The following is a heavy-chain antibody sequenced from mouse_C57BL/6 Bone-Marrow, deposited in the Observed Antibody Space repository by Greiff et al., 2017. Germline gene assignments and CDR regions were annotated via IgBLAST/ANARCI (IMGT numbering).Heavy chain of an antibody. V-gene: IGHV5-6*02. Sequence: EVKVVESGGDLVKPGGSLKLSCAASGFTFSSYGMSWVRQTPDKRLEWVATISSGGSYTYYPDSVKGRYIITRDTPRKTLYLQMSSLKSEDTAMYYSARRSLRSWFAYWGQGTLVTVSA. CDR2: ISSGGSYT. CDR1: GFTFSSYG. CDR3: ARRSLRSWFAY. D-gene: IGHD1-1*01. J-gene: IGHJ3*01.